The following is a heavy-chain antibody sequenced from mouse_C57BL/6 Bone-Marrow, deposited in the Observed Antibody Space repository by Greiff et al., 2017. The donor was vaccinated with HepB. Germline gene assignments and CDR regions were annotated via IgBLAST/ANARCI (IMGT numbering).Heavy chain of an antibody. CDR2: ISDGGSYT. D-gene: IGHD2-2*01. CDR3: ARDGYDEKFAY. V-gene: IGHV5-4*01. CDR1: GFTFSSYA. Sequence: EVMLVESGGGLVKPGGSLKLSCAASGFTFSSYAMSWVRQTPEKRLEWVATISDGGSYTYYPDNVKGRFTISRDNAKNNLYLQRSHLKSEDTAMYYCARDGYDEKFAYWGQGTLVTVSA. J-gene: IGHJ3*01.